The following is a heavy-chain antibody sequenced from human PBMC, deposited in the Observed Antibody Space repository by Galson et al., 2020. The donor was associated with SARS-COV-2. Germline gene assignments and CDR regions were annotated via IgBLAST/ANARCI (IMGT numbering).Heavy chain of an antibody. V-gene: IGHV3-33*08. D-gene: IGHD3-22*01. J-gene: IGHJ1*01. CDR1: GFTFKSFG. CDR2: IWYDGSNN. CDR3: ARASPYDSGGESLDH. Sequence: GGSLTLSCAASGFTFKSFGMPWVRQAPRKGLEWVAIIWYDGSNNYYADSAKGRFTISRDNSKNTLYLQMNSLRSEDTALYFCARASPYDSGGESLDHWGRGTLVAVSS.